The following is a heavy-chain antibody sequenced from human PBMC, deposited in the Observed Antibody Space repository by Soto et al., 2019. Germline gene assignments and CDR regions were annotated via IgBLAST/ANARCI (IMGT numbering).Heavy chain of an antibody. Sequence: LGESLKISCKGSGYSFTTYWIGWVRQLPGQGLEWMGVMFPGDSDTRYSPSFQGQVTMSADPSTNTAYLEWSSLRAEDTAVYYCARERSYYDSSGYYPDYYYYGMDVWGQGTTVTVSS. J-gene: IGHJ6*02. CDR2: MFPGDSDT. CDR1: GYSFTTYW. CDR3: ARERSYYDSSGYYPDYYYYGMDV. V-gene: IGHV5-51*01. D-gene: IGHD3-22*01.